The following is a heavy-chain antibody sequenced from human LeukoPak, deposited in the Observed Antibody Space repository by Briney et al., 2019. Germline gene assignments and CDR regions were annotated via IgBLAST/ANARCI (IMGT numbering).Heavy chain of an antibody. J-gene: IGHJ4*02. Sequence: GGSLRLSCAASGITLSSYWMSRVRQAPGKGLEWVANIREDGSEKYYVDSAKGRFTISRDNAKNSLYLQMNSLRAEDTAVYYCGRRAYWGQGTLVTVSS. CDR2: IREDGSEK. CDR3: GRRAY. CDR1: GITLSSYW. V-gene: IGHV3-7*01.